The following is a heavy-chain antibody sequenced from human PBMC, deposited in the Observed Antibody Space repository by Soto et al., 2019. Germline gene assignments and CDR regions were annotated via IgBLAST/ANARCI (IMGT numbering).Heavy chain of an antibody. Sequence: SDTLSLTCTVSGCSICSGGYYWSWIRQHPGQGLDWIGYIYYSGSTYYNPSLKSRVTISVDTSKNQFSLRLSSVTAADTAVYYCARYKTGDAFDIWGQGTMVT. CDR3: ARYKTGDAFDI. V-gene: IGHV4-31*03. CDR1: GCSICSGGYY. J-gene: IGHJ3*02. CDR2: IYYSGST. D-gene: IGHD1-1*01.